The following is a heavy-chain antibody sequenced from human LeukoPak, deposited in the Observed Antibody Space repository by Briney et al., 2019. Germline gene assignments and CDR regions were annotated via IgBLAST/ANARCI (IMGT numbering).Heavy chain of an antibody. Sequence: ASVKVSCKASGYTSTSYGISWVRQAPGQGLEWMGWISAYNGNTNYAQKLQGRVTMTTDTSTSTAYMELRSLRSDDTAVYYCAREPAYDSSGYYYVSYYYYYGMDVWGQGTTVTVSS. CDR3: AREPAYDSSGYYYVSYYYYYGMDV. V-gene: IGHV1-18*01. CDR1: GYTSTSYG. CDR2: ISAYNGNT. D-gene: IGHD3-22*01. J-gene: IGHJ6*02.